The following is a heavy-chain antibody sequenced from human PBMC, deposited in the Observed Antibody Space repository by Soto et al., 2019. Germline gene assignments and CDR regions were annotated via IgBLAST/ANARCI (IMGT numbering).Heavy chain of an antibody. Sequence: WGSLRLSCAASGFTFSNAWMSWVRQAPGKGLEWVGRIKSRTDGGTTDYAAPVKGRFTISRDDSKNTLYLQMNSLKTEDTAVYYCTTDLNYFNRPDYDYIWGSYWFAFDIWGQGTMVTVSS. CDR2: IKSRTDGGTT. V-gene: IGHV3-15*01. J-gene: IGHJ3*02. D-gene: IGHD3-16*01. CDR1: GFTFSNAW. CDR3: TTDLNYFNRPDYDYIWGSYWFAFDI.